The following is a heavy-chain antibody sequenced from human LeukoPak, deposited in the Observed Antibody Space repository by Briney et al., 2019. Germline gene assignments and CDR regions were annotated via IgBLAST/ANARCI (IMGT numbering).Heavy chain of an antibody. CDR1: GYSFTSYW. CDR3: ARSYVVATNWFDT. CDR2: IYPGDSDT. D-gene: IGHD5-12*01. Sequence: GASLQISCQGPGYSFTSYWIGWVRRMPGKGLEWMGIIYPGDSDTRYSPSFQGQVTISADKSISTAYLQWSSLKASDTAMYYCARSYVVATNWFDTWGQGTLVTVSS. V-gene: IGHV5-51*01. J-gene: IGHJ5*02.